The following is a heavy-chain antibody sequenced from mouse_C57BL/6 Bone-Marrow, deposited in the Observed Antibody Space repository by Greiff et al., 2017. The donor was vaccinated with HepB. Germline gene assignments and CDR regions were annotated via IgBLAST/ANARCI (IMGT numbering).Heavy chain of an antibody. D-gene: IGHD2-5*01. CDR3: ARSGYSNHYYAMYD. CDR2: INPNNGGN. CDR1: GYTFTDYN. V-gene: IGHV1-22*01. J-gene: IGHJ4*01. Sequence: EVQLQQSGPELVKPGASVKMSCKASGYTFTDYNMHWVKQSHGKSLEWIGNINPNNGGNSYNQKFKGKATLTVNKSSSTAYMELRSLTSEDSAVYYCARSGYSNHYYAMYDWGQRTSVTVSS.